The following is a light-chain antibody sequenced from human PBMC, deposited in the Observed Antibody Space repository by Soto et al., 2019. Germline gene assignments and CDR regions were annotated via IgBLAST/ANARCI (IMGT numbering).Light chain of an antibody. V-gene: IGKV3-20*01. J-gene: IGKJ5*01. CDR2: AAS. CDR1: QTVSKNY. CDR3: QQYAVSPIT. Sequence: EILVPQSPGTLSLSPGEGAPLSRRVSQTVSKNYLAWYRQKAGQPPRLVIYAASTRATGIPDRFSGSGSGTDFTHTISRLEPEDFAVFYCQQYAVSPITFGQGTRLEIK.